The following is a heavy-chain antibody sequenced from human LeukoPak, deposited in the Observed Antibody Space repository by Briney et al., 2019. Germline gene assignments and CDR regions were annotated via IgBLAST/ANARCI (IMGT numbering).Heavy chain of an antibody. V-gene: IGHV4-61*08. Sequence: PSETLSLTCTVSGGSVSSGGYYWGWLRQPPGNGLEWIGYIYYSGSTNYNPSLKSRVTISVDTSKNQFSLKLSSVTAADTAVYYCARVGSGSYFDYWGQGTLVTVSS. J-gene: IGHJ4*02. D-gene: IGHD1-26*01. CDR1: GGSVSSGGYY. CDR3: ARVGSGSYFDY. CDR2: IYYSGST.